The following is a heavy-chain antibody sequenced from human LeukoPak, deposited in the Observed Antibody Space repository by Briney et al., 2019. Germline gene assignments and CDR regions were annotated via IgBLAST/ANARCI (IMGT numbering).Heavy chain of an antibody. D-gene: IGHD3-22*01. CDR1: GFTFSSHA. CDR3: ARVTGLYRDGSGYSRLDY. J-gene: IGHJ4*02. V-gene: IGHV3-30-3*01. CDR2: ISYDGSNK. Sequence: GGSMRLSCAASGFTFSSHAMHWVRQAPDKGLEWVAVISYDGSNKYYADSVKGRFTISRDNSKNTLDLQMNSLRAEDTAVYYCARVTGLYRDGSGYSRLDYWGQGTLVTVSS.